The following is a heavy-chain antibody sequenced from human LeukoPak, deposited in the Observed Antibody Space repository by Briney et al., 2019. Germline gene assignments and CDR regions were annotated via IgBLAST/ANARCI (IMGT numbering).Heavy chain of an antibody. Sequence: GESLKISYKGSGCSFTNYWIAWVRHMPGKGLEWMGIINPGDSETRYSTSFAGQVTISADKSISTGYVQWSSLKASDTAMYYCARFLGSCSGGRLDYWGQGTLVTVSS. CDR2: INPGDSET. D-gene: IGHD1-26*01. CDR3: ARFLGSCSGGRLDY. CDR1: GCSFTNYW. J-gene: IGHJ4*02. V-gene: IGHV5-51*01.